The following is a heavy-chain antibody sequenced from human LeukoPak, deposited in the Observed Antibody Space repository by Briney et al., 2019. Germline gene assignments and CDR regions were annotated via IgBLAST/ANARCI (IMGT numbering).Heavy chain of an antibody. V-gene: IGHV3-23*01. J-gene: IGHJ4*02. CDR3: AAGGAWYRLDY. CDR1: GFTFSSCA. D-gene: IGHD6-19*01. Sequence: GGSLRLSCAASGFTFSSCAMSWVRQAPGKGLEWVSVISGSGGSTDYADSVKGRFTISRDNSKNTLYLQMNSLRAEDTAVYYCAAGGAWYRLDYWGQGTLVTVSS. CDR2: ISGSGGST.